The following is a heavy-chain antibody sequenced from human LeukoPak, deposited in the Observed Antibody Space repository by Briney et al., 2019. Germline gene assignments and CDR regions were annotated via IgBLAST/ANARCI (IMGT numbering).Heavy chain of an antibody. CDR2: ISYDGSNK. CDR3: TRGDFYVGAQDY. Sequence: GGSLRLSCAASGFTFSSYAMHWVRQAPGKGLEWVAVISYDGSNKYYADSVKGRFTISRDNSKNTLYLQMNSLRAGDTALYYCTRGDFYVGAQDYWGQGTLVAVYS. CDR1: GFTFSSYA. V-gene: IGHV3-30-3*01. D-gene: IGHD1-26*01. J-gene: IGHJ4*02.